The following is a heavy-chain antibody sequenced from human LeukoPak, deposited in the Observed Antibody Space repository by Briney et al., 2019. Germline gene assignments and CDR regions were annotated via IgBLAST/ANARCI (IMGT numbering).Heavy chain of an antibody. V-gene: IGHV1-69-2*01. Sequence: ASVKISCKVSGYTFTDYYMHWVQQAPGKGLEWMGLVDPEDGETIYAEKFQGRVTITADTSTDTAYMELSSLRSEDTAVYYCASARTAAGLNWFDPWGQGTLVTVSS. CDR1: GYTFTDYY. J-gene: IGHJ5*02. CDR3: ASARTAAGLNWFDP. D-gene: IGHD6-13*01. CDR2: VDPEDGET.